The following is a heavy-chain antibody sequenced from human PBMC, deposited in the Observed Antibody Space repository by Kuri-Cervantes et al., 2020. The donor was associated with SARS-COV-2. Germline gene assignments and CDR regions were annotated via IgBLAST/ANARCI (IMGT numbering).Heavy chain of an antibody. V-gene: IGHV4-4*07. D-gene: IGHD5-18*01. CDR3: ATVGYSYASQGYYYYYYMDV. CDR2: MYASGGT. J-gene: IGHJ6*03. Sequence: SETLSLTCTVSGGSISSYYWSRIRQSAGKGLEWIGLMYASGGTKYNPSLKSRVTMSVDTSKNQLSLKLRSVAAADTAVYYCATVGYSYASQGYYYYYYMDVWGKGTTVTVSS. CDR1: GGSISSYY.